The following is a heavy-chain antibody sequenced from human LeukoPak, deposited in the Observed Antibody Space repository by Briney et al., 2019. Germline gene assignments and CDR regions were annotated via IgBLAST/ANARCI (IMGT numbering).Heavy chain of an antibody. J-gene: IGHJ4*02. Sequence: SETLSLTCTVSNGAITGYYWGWIRQPPGKGLEWIGHILYSGNTNYNPSLKSRVTISVDTSKNRFSLKLSSVTAADTAVYYCARGYSTSWTYYFDYWGQGTLVTVSS. D-gene: IGHD2-2*01. CDR3: ARGYSTSWTYYFDY. CDR1: NGAITGYY. V-gene: IGHV4-59*12. CDR2: ILYSGNT.